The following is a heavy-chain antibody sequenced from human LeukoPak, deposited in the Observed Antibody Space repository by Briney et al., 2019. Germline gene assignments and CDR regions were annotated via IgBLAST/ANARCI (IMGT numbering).Heavy chain of an antibody. V-gene: IGHV4-59*08. Sequence: PSETLSLTCTVSGSSISNYYWSWIRQPPGKGLEWIGYIYYSGSTNYNPSLRSRVTISVDTSKNQFSLKMSSVTAADTAVYYCARHTAEKYNWLDRWGQGTLVTVSS. CDR2: IYYSGST. CDR3: ARHTAEKYNWLDR. D-gene: IGHD5-24*01. CDR1: GSSISNYY. J-gene: IGHJ5*02.